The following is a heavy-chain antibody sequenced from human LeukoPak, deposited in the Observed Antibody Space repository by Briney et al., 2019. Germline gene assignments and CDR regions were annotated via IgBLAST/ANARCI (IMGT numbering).Heavy chain of an antibody. Sequence: GGSLRLSCAASGFTFSSYAMSWVRQAPGKGLEWVSAISGSGGSTYYADSVKGRFTIPRDNSKNTLYLQMNSLRAEDTAVYYCAKDRRVIVVVPAASDYWGQGTLVTVSS. CDR3: AKDRRVIVVVPAASDY. D-gene: IGHD2-2*01. V-gene: IGHV3-23*01. CDR1: GFTFSSYA. J-gene: IGHJ4*02. CDR2: ISGSGGST.